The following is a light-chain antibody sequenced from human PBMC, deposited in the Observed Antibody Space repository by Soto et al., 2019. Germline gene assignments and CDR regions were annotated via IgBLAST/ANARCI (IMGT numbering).Light chain of an antibody. Sequence: DVVMTQSPLPLPVTLGQPASISCRSSRSLVYSDGNTSLNWFQQRPGQSPRRLIFEVSNRDSGGPDRFCGSASGTDFTLKMSRVEAEDVWVYYCLQGTHRPHTFGQGTKVETK. V-gene: IGKV2-30*01. CDR2: EVS. J-gene: IGKJ1*01. CDR3: LQGTHRPHT. CDR1: RSLVYSDGNTS.